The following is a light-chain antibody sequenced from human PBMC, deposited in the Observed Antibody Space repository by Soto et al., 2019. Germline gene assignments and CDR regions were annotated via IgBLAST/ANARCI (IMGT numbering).Light chain of an antibody. CDR1: SSGVGGYNY. V-gene: IGLV2-11*01. J-gene: IGLJ3*02. CDR3: CSYAGIYTWV. Sequence: QSVLTQPRSVSGSPGQSVTISCTGTSSGVGGYNYVSWYQQYPGKAPKLIIYDVSKWPSGVPDRFSGSKSGNTASLTISGLQTEDEADYYCCSYAGIYTWVFGGGTQLTVL. CDR2: DVS.